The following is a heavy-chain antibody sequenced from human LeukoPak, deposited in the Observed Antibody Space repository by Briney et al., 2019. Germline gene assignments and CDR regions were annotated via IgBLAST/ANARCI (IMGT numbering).Heavy chain of an antibody. CDR1: GGSCDDYY. CDR2: VHYSGST. V-gene: IGHV4-34*01. CDR3: ARRSTVAGRGRFDP. J-gene: IGHJ5*02. Sequence: SETLSLTCDVYGGSCDDYYCSWIRQPPGKGLEWLGSVHYSGSTYDNPSLKSRVTISVDTSKNQFSLKLISVTAADTAVYYCARRSTVAGRGRFDPWGQGTLVTISS. D-gene: IGHD6-19*01.